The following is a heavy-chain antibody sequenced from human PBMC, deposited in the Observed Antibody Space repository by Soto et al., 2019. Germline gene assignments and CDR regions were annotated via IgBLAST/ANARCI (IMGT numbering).Heavy chain of an antibody. D-gene: IGHD2-2*02. V-gene: IGHV1-2*04. CDR1: GYTFTGYY. Sequence: AASVKVSCKASGYTFTGYYMHWVRQAPGQGLEWMGWINPNSGGTNYAQKFQGWVTMTRDTSISTAYMELSRLRSDDTAVYYCARATQYPEGPFDYWGQGTLVTVSS. CDR2: INPNSGGT. CDR3: ARATQYPEGPFDY. J-gene: IGHJ4*02.